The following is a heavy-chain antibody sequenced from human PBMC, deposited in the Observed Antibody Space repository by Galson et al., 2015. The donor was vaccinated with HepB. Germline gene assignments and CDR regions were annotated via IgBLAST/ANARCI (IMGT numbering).Heavy chain of an antibody. Sequence: SLRLSCAASGFTFSSYSMNWVRQAPGKGLEWVSSISSSSSYIYYADSVKGRFTISRGNAKNSLYLQMNSLRAEDTAVYYCASSYDYSTPAVDYYYYMDVWGKGTTVTVSS. CDR1: GFTFSSYS. V-gene: IGHV3-21*01. CDR2: ISSSSSYI. D-gene: IGHD4-11*01. J-gene: IGHJ6*03. CDR3: ASSYDYSTPAVDYYYYMDV.